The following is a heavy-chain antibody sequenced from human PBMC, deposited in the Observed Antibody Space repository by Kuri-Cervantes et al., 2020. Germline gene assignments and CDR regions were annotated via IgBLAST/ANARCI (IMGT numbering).Heavy chain of an antibody. Sequence: SETLSLTCTVSGGSMSSYYWSWIRQPPGKGLEWIGHIYHTGSTNYNPSLKGRVAILVDTSKNQFSLKLNSVTAADTAVYYCARRVPGSSADYWGQGTLVTVSS. J-gene: IGHJ4*02. CDR2: IYHTGST. CDR3: ARRVPGSSADY. CDR1: GGSMSSYY. D-gene: IGHD6-6*01. V-gene: IGHV4-59*08.